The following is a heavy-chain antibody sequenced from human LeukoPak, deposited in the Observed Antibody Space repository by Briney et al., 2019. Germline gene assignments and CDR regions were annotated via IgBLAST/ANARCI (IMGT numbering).Heavy chain of an antibody. CDR2: IREDGTEQ. V-gene: IGHV3-7*01. D-gene: IGHD1-14*01. Sequence: PGGSLRLSCAASGFTFSTYWMTWVRQAPGKGLEWVANIREDGTEQVYLDSVKGRFTVSRDNAENSLYLQMNRLRTEDTAVYFCARDPYNQNYGAFDIWGRGTMVTVSS. CDR1: GFTFSTYW. CDR3: ARDPYNQNYGAFDI. J-gene: IGHJ3*02.